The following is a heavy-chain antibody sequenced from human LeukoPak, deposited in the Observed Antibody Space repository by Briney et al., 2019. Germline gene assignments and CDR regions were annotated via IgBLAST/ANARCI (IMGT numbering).Heavy chain of an antibody. CDR1: GFTFSSYA. D-gene: IGHD1-26*01. CDR3: AKGESGSYFIGAFDI. J-gene: IGHJ3*02. CDR2: ISGSGGST. Sequence: GGSLRLSCAASGFTFSSYAMSWVRQAPGKGLEWVSAISGSGGSTYYADSVKGRSTISRDNSKNTLYLQMNSLRAEDTAVYYCAKGESGSYFIGAFDIWGQGTMVTVSS. V-gene: IGHV3-23*01.